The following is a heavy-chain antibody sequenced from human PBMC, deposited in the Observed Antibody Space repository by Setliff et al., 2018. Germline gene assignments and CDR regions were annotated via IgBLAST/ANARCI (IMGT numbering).Heavy chain of an antibody. V-gene: IGHV4-61*09. D-gene: IGHD3-22*01. CDR3: ARASHYYDTSLRPHFDS. Sequence: PSETLSLTCTVSGGSISSGSYYWSWIRQPAGKGLEWIGHIYTSGSTNYNPSLKSRVTISVDTSKNQFSLKLSSVTAADTAVYYCARASHYYDTSLRPHFDSWGQGTLVTVSS. CDR2: IYTSGST. J-gene: IGHJ4*02. CDR1: GGSISSGSYY.